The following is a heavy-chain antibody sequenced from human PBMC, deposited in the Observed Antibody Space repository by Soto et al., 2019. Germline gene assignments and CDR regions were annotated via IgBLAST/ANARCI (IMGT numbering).Heavy chain of an antibody. V-gene: IGHV4-59*08. CDR2: IYYSGST. D-gene: IGHD3-10*01. J-gene: IGHJ4*02. CDR1: GGSISSYY. Sequence: SETLSLTCTVSGGSISSYYWSWIRQPPGKGLEWIGYIYYSGSTNYNPSLKSRVTISVDTSKNQFSLRLNSMTAADTAVYYCARHLPAMVRGVSNFDYWGQGTLVTVSS. CDR3: ARHLPAMVRGVSNFDY.